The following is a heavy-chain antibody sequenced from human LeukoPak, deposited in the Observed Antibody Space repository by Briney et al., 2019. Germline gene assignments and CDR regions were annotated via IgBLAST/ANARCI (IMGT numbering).Heavy chain of an antibody. Sequence: PGGSLRLSCAASGFTVRSNYMSWVRQAPGKGLEWVSVIYDSGSTYYADSVKGRFPISRDNSKNTLYLQMNSLRVEDTAVYYCARADSWYYFDYWGQGTVVTVSS. V-gene: IGHV3-53*01. CDR1: GFTVRSNY. D-gene: IGHD6-13*01. J-gene: IGHJ4*02. CDR2: IYDSGST. CDR3: ARADSWYYFDY.